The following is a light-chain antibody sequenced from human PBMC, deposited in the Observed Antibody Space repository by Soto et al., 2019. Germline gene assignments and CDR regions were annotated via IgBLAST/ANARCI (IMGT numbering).Light chain of an antibody. CDR2: DVS. J-gene: IGLJ1*01. CDR3: ASYTTSSTYV. CDR1: SSDVGGYSY. Sequence: QSVLTQPASVSVSPGQSIAISCTGTSSDVGGYSYVSWYQQQPGKAPKLVISDVSNPPSGVSDRFSGSKSGNTASLTISGLQTEDEADYYCASYTTSSTYVFGTGTKLTVL. V-gene: IGLV2-14*01.